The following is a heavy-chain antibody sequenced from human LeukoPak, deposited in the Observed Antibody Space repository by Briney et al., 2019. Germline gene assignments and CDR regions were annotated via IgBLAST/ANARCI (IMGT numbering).Heavy chain of an antibody. CDR2: INPSSGGT. CDR3: ARDHPDYYYGSGSYYNGVWFDP. J-gene: IGHJ5*02. CDR1: GYTFTGYY. Sequence: PRASVKVSCKASGYTFTGYYMHWVRQAPGQGLEWMGWINPSSGGTNYAQKFQGRVTMTRETSISTAYMELSRLRSDDTAVYYCARDHPDYYYGSGSYYNGVWFDPWGQGTLVTVSS. V-gene: IGHV1-2*02. D-gene: IGHD3-10*01.